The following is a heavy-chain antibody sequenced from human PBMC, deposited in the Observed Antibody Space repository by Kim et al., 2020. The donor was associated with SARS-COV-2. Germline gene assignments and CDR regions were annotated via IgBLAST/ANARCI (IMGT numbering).Heavy chain of an antibody. J-gene: IGHJ5*02. D-gene: IGHD6-19*01. V-gene: IGHV4-4*02. CDR3: ARVGSGWYKNRFDP. Sequence: PSLKSRVTISVDKSKNQFSLKLSSVTAADTAVYYCARVGSGWYKNRFDPWGQGTLVTVSS.